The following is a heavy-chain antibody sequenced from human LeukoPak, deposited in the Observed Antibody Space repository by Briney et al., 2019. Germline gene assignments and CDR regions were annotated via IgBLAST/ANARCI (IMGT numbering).Heavy chain of an antibody. CDR2: INPNSGGT. CDR3: ARAGGDFGVVITGY. CDR1: GYTFTGYY. J-gene: IGHJ4*02. Sequence: GASVKVSCKASGYTFTGYYMHWVRQAPGQGLEWVGWINPNSGGTNYAQKFQGRVTMTRDTSISTAYMELSRLRSDDTAVYYCARAGGDFGVVITGYWGQGTLVTVPS. V-gene: IGHV1-2*02. D-gene: IGHD3-3*01.